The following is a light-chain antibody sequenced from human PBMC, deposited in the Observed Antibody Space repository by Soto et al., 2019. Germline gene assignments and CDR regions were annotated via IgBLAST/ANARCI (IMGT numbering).Light chain of an antibody. V-gene: IGKV3-20*01. CDR3: QQYGSSPQT. CDR2: GAS. J-gene: IGKJ5*01. CDR1: QSVSSSY. Sequence: EIVMTQSPATLSFSPGERTPLSCRASQSVSSSYLAWYQQKPGQAPRLLIYGASSRATGIPDRFSGSGSGTDFTLTISRLEPEDFAVYYCQQYGSSPQTFGQGTRLEIK.